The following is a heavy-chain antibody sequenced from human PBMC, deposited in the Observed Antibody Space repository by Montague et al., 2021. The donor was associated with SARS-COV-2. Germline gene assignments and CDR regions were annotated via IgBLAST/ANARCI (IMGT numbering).Heavy chain of an antibody. CDR2: INHSGST. J-gene: IGHJ2*01. CDR1: GGSFSDYY. D-gene: IGHD3-22*01. V-gene: IGHV4-34*01. Sequence: SETLSLTCAVYGGSFSDYYWSWIRQPPGKGLEWIGEINHSGSTNYNPSLRSRVTISVDTSKNQFSLKLSAVTAADTAVYYCARGAPTISMILVVMTGAGWYFDLWGCGTLVTVSS. CDR3: ARGAPTISMILVVMTGAGWYFDL.